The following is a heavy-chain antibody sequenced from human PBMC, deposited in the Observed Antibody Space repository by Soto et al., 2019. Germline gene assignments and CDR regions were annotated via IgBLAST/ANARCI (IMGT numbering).Heavy chain of an antibody. CDR2: IIPIFGTA. Sequence: SVKVSCKASGGTFSSYAISWVRQAPGQGLEWMGGIIPIFGTANYAQKFQGRVTITADESTSTAYMELRSLRSDDTAVYYCARDVPSFWSGYSAGFDYWGQGTLVTVSS. CDR3: ARDVPSFWSGYSAGFDY. D-gene: IGHD3-3*01. V-gene: IGHV1-69*13. J-gene: IGHJ4*02. CDR1: GGTFSSYA.